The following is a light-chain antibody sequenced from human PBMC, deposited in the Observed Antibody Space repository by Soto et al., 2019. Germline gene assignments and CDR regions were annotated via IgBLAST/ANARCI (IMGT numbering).Light chain of an antibody. Sequence: DIQMTQSPSTLSASVGDRVTITCRASQSIGEWLAWYQQKPGKAPXXLXYKASTLESGVPSRFRGSGSGTDFALIITSLQPDDFATYYCHQYNSYSPEWTFGQGTKVDIK. J-gene: IGKJ1*01. CDR3: HQYNSYSPEWT. V-gene: IGKV1-5*03. CDR1: QSIGEW. CDR2: KAS.